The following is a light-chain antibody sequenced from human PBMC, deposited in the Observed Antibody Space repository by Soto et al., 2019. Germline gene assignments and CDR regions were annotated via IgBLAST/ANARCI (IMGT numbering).Light chain of an antibody. CDR3: QQYNNWPS. Sequence: EVVITQSPATPSLSPGGKATLSRRASQTVSRNLAWYQQRPGQAPRLLIYDISNRATGVPARFSGSGSETEFTLTIRSLQSEDFAVYFCQQYNNWPSFGQGTRLEIK. CDR1: QTVSRN. CDR2: DIS. V-gene: IGKV3-15*01. J-gene: IGKJ5*01.